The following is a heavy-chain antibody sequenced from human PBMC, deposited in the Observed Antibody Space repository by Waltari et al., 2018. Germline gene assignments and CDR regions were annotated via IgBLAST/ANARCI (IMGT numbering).Heavy chain of an antibody. CDR1: AGPMSSYY. Sequence: QVQLQESGPGLVKPSETLSLTCTVPAGPMSSYYWSWLRQSPGRGLELIGYIYVSGATNYNPSLQNRVTISLDKSKNQFSLQLRSVITADTAIYFCARGVYTFDSRWHYDLWGRGTLVAVSS. D-gene: IGHD5-12*01. CDR2: IYVSGAT. CDR3: ARGVYTFDSRWHYDL. J-gene: IGHJ2*01. V-gene: IGHV4-59*13.